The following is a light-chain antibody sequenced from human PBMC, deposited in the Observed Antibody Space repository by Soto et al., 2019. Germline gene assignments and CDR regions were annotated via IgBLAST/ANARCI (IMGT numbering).Light chain of an antibody. Sequence: AIRMTQSPSSLSASTGDRVTITCRASQGISSYLAWYQQKPGKAPKLLIYAASTLQSGVPSRFSGSGSGTEFTLTISSLQPDDFATYYCQQYNSYSGWTFGQGTRLEIK. V-gene: IGKV1-8*01. CDR2: AAS. J-gene: IGKJ5*01. CDR3: QQYNSYSGWT. CDR1: QGISSY.